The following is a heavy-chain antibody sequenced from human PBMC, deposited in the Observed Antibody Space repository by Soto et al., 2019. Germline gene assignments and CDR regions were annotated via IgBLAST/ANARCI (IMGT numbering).Heavy chain of an antibody. CDR2: ISAYNGNT. D-gene: IGHD1-26*01. J-gene: IGHJ4*02. V-gene: IGHV1-18*01. Sequence: APVKVSCKASGYSFTRYYISWVRQAPGQGLEWMGWISAYNGNTHYEEKLQGRVALTTDTSTSTAYMELRSLRSDDTAVSFCARGGQWDFLSDYWGQGTLVTVSS. CDR1: GYSFTRYY. CDR3: ARGGQWDFLSDY.